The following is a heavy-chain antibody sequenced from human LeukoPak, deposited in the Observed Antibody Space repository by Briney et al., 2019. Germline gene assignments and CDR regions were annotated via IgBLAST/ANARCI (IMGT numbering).Heavy chain of an antibody. CDR3: ARDFVVALDY. CDR1: GFTFSSYA. J-gene: IGHJ4*02. D-gene: IGHD5-12*01. Sequence: QSGGSLRLSCAASGFTFSSYAMHWVRQAPGKGLEWVAVISYDGSNKYYADSVKGRFTISRDNSKNTLYLQMNSLRAEDTAVYYCARDFVVALDYWGQGTLVTVSS. CDR2: ISYDGSNK. V-gene: IGHV3-30-3*01.